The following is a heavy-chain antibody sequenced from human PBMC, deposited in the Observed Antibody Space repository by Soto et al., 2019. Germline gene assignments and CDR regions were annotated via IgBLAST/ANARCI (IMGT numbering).Heavy chain of an antibody. J-gene: IGHJ5*02. Sequence: QVQLQESGPGLVKPSETLSLTCTVSGGSISTYYWTWIRQPPGKGLEWIGYIYYSGSTNYNPSLKSRVTVSVDTANNHFSLKLRSVTAADTAVYYCARRYCSGGDCGGFEWLYPWGQGTLVTVSS. V-gene: IGHV4-59*01. CDR1: GGSISTYY. CDR3: ARRYCSGGDCGGFEWLYP. CDR2: IYYSGST. D-gene: IGHD2-15*01.